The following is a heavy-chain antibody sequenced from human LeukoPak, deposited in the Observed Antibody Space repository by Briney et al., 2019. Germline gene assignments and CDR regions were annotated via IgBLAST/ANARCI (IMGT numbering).Heavy chain of an antibody. J-gene: IGHJ3*02. Sequence: GGSLRPSCAASGFTFSSYSMNWVRQAPGKGLEWVSSISSSSSYIYYGDSVKGRFTISRDNAKNSLYLQMNSLRAEDTAVYYCARHDIVGTDAFDIWGQGTMVTVSS. CDR2: ISSSSSYI. CDR3: ARHDIVGTDAFDI. CDR1: GFTFSSYS. V-gene: IGHV3-21*01. D-gene: IGHD2-15*01.